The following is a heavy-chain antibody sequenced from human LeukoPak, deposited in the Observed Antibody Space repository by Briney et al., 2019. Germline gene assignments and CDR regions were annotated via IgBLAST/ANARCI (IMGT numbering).Heavy chain of an antibody. CDR1: GFTFSSYS. V-gene: IGHV3-21*01. Sequence: GRSLRLSCAASGFTFSSYSMNWVRQAPGKGLEWVSSISSSSSYIYYADSVKGRFTISRDNAKNSLYLQMNSLRAEDTAVYYCARGQAASPDPYGMDVWGQGTTVTVSS. D-gene: IGHD6-13*01. CDR3: ARGQAASPDPYGMDV. J-gene: IGHJ6*02. CDR2: ISSSSSYI.